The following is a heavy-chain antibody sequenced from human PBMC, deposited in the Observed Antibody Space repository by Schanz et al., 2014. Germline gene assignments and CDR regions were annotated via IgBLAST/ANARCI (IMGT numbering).Heavy chain of an antibody. CDR3: ARDFSAYVGNYFDY. J-gene: IGHJ4*02. D-gene: IGHD5-12*01. V-gene: IGHV1-8*02. Sequence: QVQLVQSGAEVKKPGASVKVSCEASRYTFNTYGLNWVRQAPGQGLEWLGWMNPNSGNPGFAQKFRGRVTMTRNTSMSTAYIELHILTSEDTAVYYCARDFSAYVGNYFDYWGQGTLVNVSS. CDR2: MNPNSGNP. CDR1: RYTFNTYG.